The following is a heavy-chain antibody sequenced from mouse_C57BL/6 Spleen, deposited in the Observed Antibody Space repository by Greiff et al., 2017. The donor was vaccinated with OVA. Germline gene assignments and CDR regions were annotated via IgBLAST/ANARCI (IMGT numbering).Heavy chain of an antibody. CDR3: ARWDDGYLFDY. CDR2: IYPRSGNT. J-gene: IGHJ2*01. CDR1: GYTFTSYG. D-gene: IGHD2-3*01. Sequence: VKLMESGAELARPGASVKLSCTASGYTFTSYGISWVKQRTGQGLEWIGEIYPRSGNTYYNEKFKGKATLTADKSSSTAYMELRSLTSEDSAVYFCARWDDGYLFDYWGKGTTLTVSS. V-gene: IGHV1-81*01.